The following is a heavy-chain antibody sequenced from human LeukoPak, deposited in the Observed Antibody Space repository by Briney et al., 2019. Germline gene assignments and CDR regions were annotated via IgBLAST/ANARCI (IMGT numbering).Heavy chain of an antibody. D-gene: IGHD5-12*01. Sequence: SVKLSCTASGATFTTSAISWVRQAPGQGLEWMGGIIPIFSTANYAQKFQGRVTITTDESTSTAYMELSSLRSEDTAVYYCATGPIVATTFDYWGQGTLVSASS. J-gene: IGHJ4*02. CDR3: ATGPIVATTFDY. V-gene: IGHV1-69*05. CDR1: GATFTTSA. CDR2: IIPIFSTA.